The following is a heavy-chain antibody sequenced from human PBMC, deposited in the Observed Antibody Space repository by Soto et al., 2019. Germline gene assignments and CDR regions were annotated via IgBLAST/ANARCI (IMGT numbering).Heavy chain of an antibody. CDR3: ARGQSGYSSGWSPNDY. J-gene: IGHJ4*02. CDR2: MNPNSGNT. V-gene: IGHV1-8*01. D-gene: IGHD6-19*01. CDR1: GYTFSSYE. Sequence: QVQLVQSGAEVKKPGASVKVSCKASGYTFSSYEINWVRQATGQGLEWMGWMNPNSGNTGYAQKFQGRVTMTRNTSISTAYMELSSLGSEDTAVYYCARGQSGYSSGWSPNDYWGQGTLVTVSS.